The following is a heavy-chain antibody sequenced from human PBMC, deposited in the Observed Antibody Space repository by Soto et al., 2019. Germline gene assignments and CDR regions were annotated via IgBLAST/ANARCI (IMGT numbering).Heavy chain of an antibody. CDR1: GFTFRNYW. D-gene: IGHD3-22*01. J-gene: IGHJ4*02. CDR3: ARDYDSGAYASYAGY. CDR2: IKHDGSER. Sequence: PGGSLRLSCAASGFTFRNYWMSWVRQAPGKGLEWVADIKHDGSERYYVDSVKGRFTISRDNAKNSLYLQMNSLRAEDTAVYYCARDYDSGAYASYAGYWGQGTLVTVSS. V-gene: IGHV3-7*03.